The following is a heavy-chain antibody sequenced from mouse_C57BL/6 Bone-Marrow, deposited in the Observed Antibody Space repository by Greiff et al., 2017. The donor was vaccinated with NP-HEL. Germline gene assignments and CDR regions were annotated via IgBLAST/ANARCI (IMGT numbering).Heavy chain of an antibody. D-gene: IGHD1-1*01. CDR1: GYTFTSYG. V-gene: IGHV1-81*01. Sequence: QVQLQQSGAELARPGASVKLSCKASGYTFTSYGISWVKQRTGQGLEWIGEIYPGSGNTYYNEKFKGKATLTADKSSSTAYMELRSLTSEDSAVYFCARSGSSYDAYWGQGTLVTVSA. CDR3: ARSGSSYDAY. CDR2: IYPGSGNT. J-gene: IGHJ3*01.